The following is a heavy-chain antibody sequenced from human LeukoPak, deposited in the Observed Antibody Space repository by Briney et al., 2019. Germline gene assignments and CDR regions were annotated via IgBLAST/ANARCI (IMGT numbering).Heavy chain of an antibody. CDR3: ARGKRYNGYDLMD. J-gene: IGHJ4*02. CDR1: GYTFTGYD. D-gene: IGHD5-12*01. V-gene: IGHV1-8*01. CDR2: MNPNSGNT. Sequence: ASVKVSCKASGYTFTGYDINWVRQATGQGLEWMGWMNPNSGNTGYAQKFQGRVTMTRNTSISTAYMELSSLRSADTAVYYCARGKRYNGYDLMDWGQGTLVTVSS.